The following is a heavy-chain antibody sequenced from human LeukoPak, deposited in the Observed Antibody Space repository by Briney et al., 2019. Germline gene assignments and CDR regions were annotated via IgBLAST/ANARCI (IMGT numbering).Heavy chain of an antibody. CDR1: GFPFNTYF. J-gene: IGHJ4*02. Sequence: GGSLRLSCLASGFPFNTYFMHWVRQAPGKGLEWVASIRYDGSNKYYADSVRGRLSISRDNSKETLYLQMNSLRTGDTAVYYCAKSRSNYDFWSAFDYWGQGALVTVSS. CDR3: AKSRSNYDFWSAFDY. D-gene: IGHD3-3*01. V-gene: IGHV3-30*02. CDR2: IRYDGSNK.